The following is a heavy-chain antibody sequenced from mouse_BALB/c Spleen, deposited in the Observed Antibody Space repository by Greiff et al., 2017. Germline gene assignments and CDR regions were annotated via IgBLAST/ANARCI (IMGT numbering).Heavy chain of an antibody. CDR2: IDPANGNT. CDR1: GFNIKDTY. V-gene: IGHV14-3*02. CDR3: ARSRWLLGRYFDV. J-gene: IGHJ1*01. Sequence: EVKLVESGAELVKPGASVKLSCTASGFNIKDTYMHWVKQRPEQGLEWIGRIDPANGNTKYDPKFQGKATITADTSSNTAYLQLSSLTSEDTAVYYCARSRWLLGRYFDVWGAGTTVTVSS. D-gene: IGHD2-3*01.